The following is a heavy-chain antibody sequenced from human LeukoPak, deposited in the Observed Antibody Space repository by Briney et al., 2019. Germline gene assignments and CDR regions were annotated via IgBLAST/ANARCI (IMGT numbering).Heavy chain of an antibody. CDR2: INTAGVT. Sequence: QSGGSLRLSCAASGFTFSSYDMHWVRHTTGKGLEWVSAINTAGVTYYSASVRGRFTISRENAQKSLYLHMNSLRAGDTAVYFCARGHGPGATTGDQWGQGILVTVSS. D-gene: IGHD3-16*01. J-gene: IGHJ4*02. CDR3: ARGHGPGATTGDQ. V-gene: IGHV3-13*04. CDR1: GFTFSSYD.